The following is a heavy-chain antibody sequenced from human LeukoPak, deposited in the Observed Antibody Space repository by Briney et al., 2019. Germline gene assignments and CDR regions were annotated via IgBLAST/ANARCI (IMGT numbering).Heavy chain of an antibody. CDR1: GGSISSGEYY. D-gene: IGHD3-22*01. J-gene: IGHJ4*02. V-gene: IGHV4-30-4*08. CDR2: IYYSGST. Sequence: SQTLSLTCTVSGGSISSGEYYWSWIRQPPGKGLEWIGYIYYSGSTYYNPSLKSRVTISVDTSKNQFSLKLSSVTAADTAVYYCARYYYYDSSGYSHLFDYWGQGTLVTVSS. CDR3: ARYYYYDSSGYSHLFDY.